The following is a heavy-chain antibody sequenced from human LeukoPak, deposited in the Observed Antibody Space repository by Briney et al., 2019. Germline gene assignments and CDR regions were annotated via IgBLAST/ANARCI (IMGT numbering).Heavy chain of an antibody. Sequence: GGSLRLSCAASGFTFSSYWMSWVRQAPGRGLEWVANIKQDGSEKYYVDSVKGRFTISRDNDNNSLYLQINSLGAEDTAVYYCERELYFKKANRRFDYWGQGTLVTVSS. CDR3: ERELYFKKANRRFDY. V-gene: IGHV3-7*01. D-gene: IGHD2-8*01. J-gene: IGHJ4*02. CDR2: IKQDGSEK. CDR1: GFTFSSYW.